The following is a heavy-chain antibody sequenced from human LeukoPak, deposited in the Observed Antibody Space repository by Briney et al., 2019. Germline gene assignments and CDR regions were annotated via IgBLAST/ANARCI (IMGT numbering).Heavy chain of an antibody. Sequence: SETLSLTCTVSGGSISSYYWSWIRQPAGKGLEWIGRIYTSGSTNYNPSLKSRVTMSVVTSKNQFSLELSSVTAADAAVYYCARDLVANSGDAFDIWGQGTMVTVSS. CDR2: IYTSGST. V-gene: IGHV4-4*07. CDR3: ARDLVANSGDAFDI. D-gene: IGHD7-27*01. CDR1: GGSISSYY. J-gene: IGHJ3*02.